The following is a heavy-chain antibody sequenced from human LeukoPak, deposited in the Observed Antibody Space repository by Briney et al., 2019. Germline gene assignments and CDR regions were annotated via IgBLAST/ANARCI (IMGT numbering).Heavy chain of an antibody. CDR3: ARHREYYESSGYGTSFDY. V-gene: IGHV4-59*08. D-gene: IGHD3-22*01. CDR2: IFYSGST. Sequence: SETLSLTCTVSGGSISSYCWSWIRQPPGKGLEWIGPIFYSGSTNYNPSLKSRVTISEDTSKNQFSLKLTSVTAADTAVYYCARHREYYESSGYGTSFDYWGQGTLVTVSS. J-gene: IGHJ4*02. CDR1: GGSISSYC.